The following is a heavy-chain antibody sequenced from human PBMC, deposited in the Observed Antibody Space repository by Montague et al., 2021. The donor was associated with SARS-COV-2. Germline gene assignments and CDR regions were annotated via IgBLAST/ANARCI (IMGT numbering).Heavy chain of an antibody. V-gene: IGHV3-30-3*01. CDR2: ISYDGSNK. Sequence: SLRLSCAASGFTFSSYAMHWVRQAPGKGLEWVAVISYDGSNKYYADSVKGRFTISIDNSKNTLYLQMNSLRAEDTAVYYCARDREITMVRGAPLYGMDVWGQGTTVTVSS. D-gene: IGHD3-10*01. CDR1: GFTFSSYA. CDR3: ARDREITMVRGAPLYGMDV. J-gene: IGHJ6*02.